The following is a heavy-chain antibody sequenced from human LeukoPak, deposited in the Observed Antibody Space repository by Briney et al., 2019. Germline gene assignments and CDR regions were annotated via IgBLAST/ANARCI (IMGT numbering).Heavy chain of an antibody. CDR3: AKDLSGYGPYWYFDL. V-gene: IGHV3-23*01. CDR1: GFTFSSYA. CDR2: ISGSVGTI. Sequence: GGSLRLSCAVSGFTFSSYAMSWVRQAPGKGLEWVSSISGSVGTIYYADSVKGRFTISRDNSKNTLYLQMNNLRAEDSAVYYCAKDLSGYGPYWYFDLWGRGTLVTVSS. D-gene: IGHD6-25*01. J-gene: IGHJ2*01.